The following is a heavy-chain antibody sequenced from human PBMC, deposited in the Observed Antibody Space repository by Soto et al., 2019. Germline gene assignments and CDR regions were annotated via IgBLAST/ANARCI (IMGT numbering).Heavy chain of an antibody. V-gene: IGHV3-23*01. Sequence: PGGSLRLSCVASGFPFSNYYMDWVRQAPGKGLEWVAVISGSEDNIHYADSVKGRFTISRDNSKNTLYLQMNSLRAEDTAVYYCAKVRGSYYVFDYWGQGTLVTVSS. CDR2: ISGSEDNI. J-gene: IGHJ4*02. CDR3: AKVRGSYYVFDY. D-gene: IGHD1-26*01. CDR1: GFPFSNYY.